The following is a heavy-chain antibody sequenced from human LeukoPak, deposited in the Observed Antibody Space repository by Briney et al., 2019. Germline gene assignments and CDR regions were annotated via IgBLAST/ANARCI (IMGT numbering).Heavy chain of an antibody. CDR2: ISTSGGST. CDR3: AKEALQSLRYSYISNFDY. D-gene: IGHD5-18*01. Sequence: GSLRLSCAASGFTFRGYAMSWVRQAPGKGLEWVSAISTSGGSTYYADSVKGRFTISGDNSKNTLYLQMNSLRAEDTAVYYCAKEALQSLRYSYISNFDYWGQGTLVTVSS. J-gene: IGHJ4*02. V-gene: IGHV3-23*01. CDR1: GFTFRGYA.